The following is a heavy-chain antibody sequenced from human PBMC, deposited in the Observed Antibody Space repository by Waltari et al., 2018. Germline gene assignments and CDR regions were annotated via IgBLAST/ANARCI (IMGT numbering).Heavy chain of an antibody. V-gene: IGHV4-61*02. D-gene: IGHD4-17*01. Sequence: VQLQESGPGMVKPSQTLSLTCTVSGGSISSGSYYWSWIRQTAGKGLEWIGRIYTSGTTTYNPPLKSRVAISVDTSKNQFCLELGSVTAADKGVYCCARDVTVTTLSGVGWIDPWGQGTLVTVSS. CDR1: GGSISSGSYY. CDR2: IYTSGTT. CDR3: ARDVTVTTLSGVGWIDP. J-gene: IGHJ5*02.